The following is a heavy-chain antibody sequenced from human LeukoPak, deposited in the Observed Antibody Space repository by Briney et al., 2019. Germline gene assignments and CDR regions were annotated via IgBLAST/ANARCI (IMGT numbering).Heavy chain of an antibody. J-gene: IGHJ4*02. CDR2: IWFDGSNK. Sequence: GGSLRLFCAASGFVFTSYGMHWVRQAPGKGLEWVAVIWFDGSNKYYADSVKGRFTISRDNSKNTLYLHMNSLGAEDTAVYYCARATSATSTPVDYWGQGSLVTVSS. CDR3: ARATSATSTPVDY. D-gene: IGHD5-12*01. CDR1: GFVFTSYG. V-gene: IGHV3-33*01.